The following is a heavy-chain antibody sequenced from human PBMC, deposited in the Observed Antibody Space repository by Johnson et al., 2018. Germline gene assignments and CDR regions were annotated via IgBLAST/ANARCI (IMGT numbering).Heavy chain of an antibody. V-gene: IGHV3-23*01. J-gene: IGHJ5*02. CDR1: GFTFSSSA. CDR2: ISGIGGST. D-gene: IGHD5-12*01. Sequence: EVQLLETGGGLVQXGGSLRLXCAASGFTFSSSAMSWVRQAPGKGLEWVAAISGIGGSTYYADSVTGRFTISIDNSKNTLYLQLNSLRAEDTAVYYCAKDGYIVATIPQPNWFDPWGQGTLVTVSS. CDR3: AKDGYIVATIPQPNWFDP.